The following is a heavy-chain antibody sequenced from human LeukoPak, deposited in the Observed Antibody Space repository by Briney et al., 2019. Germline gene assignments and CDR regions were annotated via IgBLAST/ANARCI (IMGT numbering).Heavy chain of an antibody. CDR2: IYSGGST. Sequence: PGGSLRLSCAASGFTVSSNYMTWVRQAPGKGLEWVSIIYSGGSTYYTDSVKGRFTISRDNSKNTVHLQMNSLRAEDTAVYYCARSHCGGDCAYDYWGQGTLVTVSS. J-gene: IGHJ4*02. CDR1: GFTVSSNY. D-gene: IGHD2-21*02. CDR3: ARSHCGGDCAYDY. V-gene: IGHV3-66*01.